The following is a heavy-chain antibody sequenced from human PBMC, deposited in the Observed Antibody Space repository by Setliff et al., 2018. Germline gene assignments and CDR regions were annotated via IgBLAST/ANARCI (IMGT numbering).Heavy chain of an antibody. J-gene: IGHJ4*02. Sequence: PGGSLRLSCAASGFTFSSYSMNWVRQAPGKGLEWVSSISSSSSYIYYADSVKGRFTISRDNPKNSLYLQMNSLRAEDTAVYYCARGKNFGDYVWGSYRYWSPNYYFDYWGQGTLVTVSS. D-gene: IGHD3-16*02. V-gene: IGHV3-21*01. CDR2: ISSSSSYI. CDR3: ARGKNFGDYVWGSYRYWSPNYYFDY. CDR1: GFTFSSYS.